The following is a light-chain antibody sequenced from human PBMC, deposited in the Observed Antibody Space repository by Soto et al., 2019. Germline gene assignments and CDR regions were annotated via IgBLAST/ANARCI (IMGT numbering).Light chain of an antibody. V-gene: IGKV3-11*01. J-gene: IGKJ4*01. CDR3: QQRRDWPLT. CDR2: DAS. CDR1: QSVSSN. Sequence: IVLTQSPATLFLSPGERATLSCRASQSVSSNLAWYQQKPGQAPRLLIFDASNRAAGIPPRFSGSGSGTDFTLTISSLEPEDFAIYYCQQRRDWPLTFGSGTKVEIK.